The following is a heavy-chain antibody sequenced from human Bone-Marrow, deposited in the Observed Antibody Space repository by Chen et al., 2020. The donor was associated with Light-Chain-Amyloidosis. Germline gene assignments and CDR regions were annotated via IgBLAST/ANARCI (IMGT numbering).Heavy chain of an antibody. Sequence: EVRLVESGGGVVQPGGSLRLSCAASTFTISEYWMHWVRQAPGKGLVWVARTNPDGSRTDHAGSVRGRFTISRDNAKNTLFLQMNSLRVEDTAVYFCVRGTSGGYGLFDQWGQGPLVTVSS. CDR1: TFTISEYW. V-gene: IGHV3-74*02. D-gene: IGHD2-2*01. CDR2: TNPDGSRT. J-gene: IGHJ4*02. CDR3: VRGTSGGYGLFDQ.